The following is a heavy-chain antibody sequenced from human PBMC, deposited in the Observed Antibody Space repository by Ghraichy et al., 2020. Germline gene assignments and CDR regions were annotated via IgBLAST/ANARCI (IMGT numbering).Heavy chain of an antibody. D-gene: IGHD1-1*01. Sequence: ASVKVSCKASGYTFTGYYMHWVRQAPGQGLEWMGWINPNSGGTNYAQKFQGRVTMTRDTSISTAYMELSRLRSDDTAVYYCASKGVAARTTGTVSYYYYYGMDVWGQGTTVTVSS. CDR3: ASKGVAARTTGTVSYYYYYGMDV. J-gene: IGHJ6*02. CDR1: GYTFTGYY. CDR2: INPNSGGT. V-gene: IGHV1-2*02.